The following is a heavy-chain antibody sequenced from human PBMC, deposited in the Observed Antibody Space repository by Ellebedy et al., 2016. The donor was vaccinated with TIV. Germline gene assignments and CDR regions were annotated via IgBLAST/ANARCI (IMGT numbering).Heavy chain of an antibody. V-gene: IGHV3-7*01. Sequence: PGGSLRLSCAASGFTFSSYWMSWVRQAPGKGLEWVANIKQDGSEKYYVDSVKGRFTISRDNAKNSLYLQMNSLRAEDTAVYYCARDQGCSSTSCYDGGYYYYYGMDVWGQGTTVTVSS. D-gene: IGHD2-2*01. CDR2: IKQDGSEK. CDR3: ARDQGCSSTSCYDGGYYYYYGMDV. J-gene: IGHJ6*02. CDR1: GFTFSSYW.